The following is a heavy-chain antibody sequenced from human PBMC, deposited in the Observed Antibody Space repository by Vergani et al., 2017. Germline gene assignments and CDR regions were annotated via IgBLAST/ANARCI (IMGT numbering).Heavy chain of an antibody. CDR3: ARDKSKRAPAVMGTYYYYMDV. V-gene: IGHV3-23*01. D-gene: IGHD3-16*01. CDR1: GFTFIMHA. CDR2: PSASDRRT. Sequence: EVQLLESGGDLVQPGGSLRLSCAASGFTFIMHAMRWVRQAPGKGLEWVSTPSASDRRTHYADSVKGRFTISRDNSKNTLYLEMESLRVEDTAVYFCARDKSKRAPAVMGTYYYYMDVWGKGTKVTVSS. J-gene: IGHJ6*03.